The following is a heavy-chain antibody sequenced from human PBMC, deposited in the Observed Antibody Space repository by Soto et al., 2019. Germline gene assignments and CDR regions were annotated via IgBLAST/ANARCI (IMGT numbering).Heavy chain of an antibody. D-gene: IGHD3-10*01. CDR2: ISSSTRII. CDR1: GFTFSTYS. V-gene: IGHV3-48*01. J-gene: IGHJ3*02. CDR3: ARDLPIYGGAFDI. Sequence: EVQLVESGGGLVQPGGSLRLSCAASGFTFSTYSINWVRQAPGKGLEWVSYISSSTRIIYFADSVKGRFTISRDNAKNSLYLTMNSLRAEDTAVYYCARDLPIYGGAFDIWGQGTMVTVSS.